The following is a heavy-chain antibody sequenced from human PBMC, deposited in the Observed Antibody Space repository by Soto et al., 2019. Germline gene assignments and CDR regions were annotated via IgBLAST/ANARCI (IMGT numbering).Heavy chain of an antibody. CDR1: GFTFSSYW. J-gene: IGHJ4*02. V-gene: IGHV3-74*01. Sequence: GGSLRLSCAASGFTFSSYWMHWVRQAPGKGLVWVSRINSDGSSTSYADSVKGRFTISRDNAKNTLYLQMNSLRAEDTAVYYCARAPTMVRGVFDYWGQGTLVTVSS. D-gene: IGHD3-10*01. CDR3: ARAPTMVRGVFDY. CDR2: INSDGSST.